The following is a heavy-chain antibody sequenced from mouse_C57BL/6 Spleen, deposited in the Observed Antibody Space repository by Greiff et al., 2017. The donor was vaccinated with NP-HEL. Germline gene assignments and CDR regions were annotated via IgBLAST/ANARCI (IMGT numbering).Heavy chain of an antibody. D-gene: IGHD1-3*01. CDR1: SYTFTSYW. V-gene: IGHV1-64*01. Sequence: VQLQQPGAELVKPGASVKLSCKASSYTFTSYWMHWVKQRPGQGLEWIGMIHPNSGSTNYNEKFKSKATLTVDKSSSTAYMQLSSLTSEDSAVFYCAKGDRSGYYLDYWGQGTSLTVSS. CDR2: IHPNSGST. CDR3: AKGDRSGYYLDY. J-gene: IGHJ2*02.